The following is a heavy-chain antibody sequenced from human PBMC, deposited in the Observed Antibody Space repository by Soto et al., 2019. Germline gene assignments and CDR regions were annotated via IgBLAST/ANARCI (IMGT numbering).Heavy chain of an antibody. J-gene: IGHJ4*02. D-gene: IGHD3-22*01. CDR2: IYYSGST. Sequence: SETLSLTCTVSGGSISSGGYYWSWIRQHPGKGLEWIGYIYYSGSTYYNPSLKSRVTISVDTSKNQFSLKLSSVTAADTAVYYCARGHDSSGYYYPGYWGQGTLVTVSS. V-gene: IGHV4-31*03. CDR3: ARGHDSSGYYYPGY. CDR1: GGSISSGGYY.